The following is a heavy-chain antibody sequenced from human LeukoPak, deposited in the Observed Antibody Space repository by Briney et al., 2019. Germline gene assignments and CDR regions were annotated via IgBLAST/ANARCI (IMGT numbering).Heavy chain of an antibody. J-gene: IGHJ4*02. V-gene: IGHV3-30*18. CDR2: ISADGIDK. CDR1: GFPFSNYG. D-gene: IGHD2/OR15-2a*01. Sequence: GRSLRLSCAASGFPFSNYGMHWVRQAPGKGLEWVAVISADGIDKYYADSVKGRFTISRDNSKNTLYLQMNSLRAEDTAVYYCAKKDNGNYFNFDYWGQGTLVTVSS. CDR3: AKKDNGNYFNFDY.